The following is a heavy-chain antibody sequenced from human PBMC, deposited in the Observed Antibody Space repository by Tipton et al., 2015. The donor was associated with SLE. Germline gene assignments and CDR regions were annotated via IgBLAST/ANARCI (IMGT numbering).Heavy chain of an antibody. CDR2: IYYSGST. CDR3: ASGRYGYCYGIPNWFDP. J-gene: IGHJ5*02. V-gene: IGHV4-39*07. Sequence: TLSLTCTVSGGSISSSSHYWGWIRQPPGKGLEWIGSIYYSGSTYYNPSLKSRVTISVDTSKNQFSLKLSSVTAADTAVYYCASGRYGYCYGIPNWFDPWGQGTLVTVSS. D-gene: IGHD5-18*01. CDR1: GGSISSSSHY.